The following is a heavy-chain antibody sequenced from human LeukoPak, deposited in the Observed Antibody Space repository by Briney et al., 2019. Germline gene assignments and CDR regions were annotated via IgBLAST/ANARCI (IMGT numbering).Heavy chain of an antibody. V-gene: IGHV3-23*01. J-gene: IGHJ4*02. Sequence: PGGSLRLSCAASGFTFSIHAMNWVRQAPGKGLEWVSAISGSGISTYYADPVKGRFTISRDNSKNTVYLQVNSLRVEDTAVYYCAKDQFGYNKSIDCWGQGILVTVSS. CDR1: GFTFSIHA. D-gene: IGHD5-24*01. CDR2: ISGSGIST. CDR3: AKDQFGYNKSIDC.